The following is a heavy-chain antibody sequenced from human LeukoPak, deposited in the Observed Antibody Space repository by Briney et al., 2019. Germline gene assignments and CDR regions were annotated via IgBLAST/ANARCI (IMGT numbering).Heavy chain of an antibody. V-gene: IGHV3-30*02. CDR3: AKGITGTTGYFDY. D-gene: IGHD1-7*01. CDR1: GFTFSSYG. Sequence: GGSLRLSCAASGFTFSSYGMHWVRQAPGKGLEWVAFIRYDGSNKYYADSVKGRFTISRDNSKNTLYLQMNSLRAEDTAVYYCAKGITGTTGYFDYWGQGTLVTVSS. J-gene: IGHJ4*02. CDR2: IRYDGSNK.